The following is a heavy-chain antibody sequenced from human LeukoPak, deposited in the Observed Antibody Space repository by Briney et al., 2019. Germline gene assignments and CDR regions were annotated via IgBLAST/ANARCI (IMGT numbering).Heavy chain of an antibody. V-gene: IGHV4-59*08. J-gene: IGHJ4*02. CDR2: MSYSWST. CDR1: GRSISSYY. CDR3: ARWRGYSYGHGFDY. Sequence: KPADTVSLMCTVSGRSISSYYWRWIRQPRGKGLECLGSMSYSWSTNYKHSLKSRVTISVDPSKSQFSLKLSSVTAADTAVYYRARWRGYSYGHGFDYWGQGTLVTVSS. D-gene: IGHD5-18*01.